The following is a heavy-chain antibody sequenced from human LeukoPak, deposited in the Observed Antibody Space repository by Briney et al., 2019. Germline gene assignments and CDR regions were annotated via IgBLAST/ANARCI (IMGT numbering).Heavy chain of an antibody. CDR3: ASMSGWYAWFDP. J-gene: IGHJ5*02. D-gene: IGHD6-19*01. CDR2: IYCSGST. CDR1: GGSISSYY. V-gene: IGHV4-59*08. Sequence: SETLSLTCTVSGGSISSYYWSWIRQPPGKGLEWIGYIYCSGSTNYNPSLKSRVTISVDTSKNQFSLKLSSVTAADTAVYYCASMSGWYAWFDPWGQGTLVTVSS.